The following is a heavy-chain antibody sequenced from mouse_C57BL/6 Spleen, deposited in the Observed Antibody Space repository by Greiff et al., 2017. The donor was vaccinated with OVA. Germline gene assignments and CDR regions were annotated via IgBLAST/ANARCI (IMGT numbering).Heavy chain of an antibody. J-gene: IGHJ2*01. D-gene: IGHD3-2*02. CDR3: TRSRQLRLFDY. Sequence: VQLQQSGAELVRPGASVTLSCTASGYTFTDYEMHWVKQTPVHGLEWIGAIDPETGGTAYNQKFKGKAILTADKSSSTAYMELRSLTSEDSAVYYCTRSRQLRLFDYWGQGTTLTVSS. CDR2: IDPETGGT. V-gene: IGHV1-15*01. CDR1: GYTFTDYE.